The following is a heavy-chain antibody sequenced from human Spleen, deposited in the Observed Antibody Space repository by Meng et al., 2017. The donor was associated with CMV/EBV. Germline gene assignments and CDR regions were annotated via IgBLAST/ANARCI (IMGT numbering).Heavy chain of an antibody. Sequence: SCGSISSGGYYWSWIRQHPGKGMEWIGYIYYSGSTYYNPSLKSRVTISVDTSKNQFSLKLSSVTAADTAVYYCARVGVWGTYRYSIDSWGPGVLVTVSS. V-gene: IGHV4-31*02. CDR1: CGSISSGGYY. CDR3: ARVGVWGTYRYSIDS. CDR2: IYYSGST. D-gene: IGHD3-16*02. J-gene: IGHJ4*02.